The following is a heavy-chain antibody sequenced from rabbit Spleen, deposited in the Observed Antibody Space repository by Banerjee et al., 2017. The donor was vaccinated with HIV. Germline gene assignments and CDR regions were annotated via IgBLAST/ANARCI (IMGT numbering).Heavy chain of an antibody. Sequence: QEQLKESGGGLVQPGGSLKLSCKASGFTLSSYYMNWVRQAPGKGLEWIACIDAGSSGFTYFASWAKGRFTISKTSSTTVTLQLNSLTPADTATYFCAREGGIYGYAGAAYANLWGPGTLVTVS. V-gene: IGHV1S45*01. CDR2: IDAGSSGFT. CDR1: GFTLSSYYM. D-gene: IGHD6-1*01. J-gene: IGHJ4*01. CDR3: AREGGIYGYAGAAYANL.